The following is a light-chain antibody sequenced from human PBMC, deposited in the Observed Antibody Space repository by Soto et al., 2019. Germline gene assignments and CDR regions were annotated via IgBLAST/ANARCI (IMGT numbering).Light chain of an antibody. CDR3: QQYGGSPPWT. Sequence: EIVLTQSPGTLALSPGERATLSCRASQSVSSNLLAWYQQKPGQAPRLLIYAASTRATGISDRFSGGGSGAGFTLTISRLEPGDFAVYFCQQYGGSPPWTFGQGTKWISN. CDR2: AAS. CDR1: QSVSSNL. J-gene: IGKJ1*01. V-gene: IGKV3-20*01.